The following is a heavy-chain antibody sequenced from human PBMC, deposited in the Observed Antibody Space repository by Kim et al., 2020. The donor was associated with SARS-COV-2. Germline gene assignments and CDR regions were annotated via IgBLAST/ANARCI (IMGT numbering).Heavy chain of an antibody. Sequence: YNPSLKTRITIQVDTSKNHFSLKLRSVTAADPAVYYCARGGRVVSATTWGQGTLVTVSS. J-gene: IGHJ5*02. CDR3: ARGGRVVSATT. V-gene: IGHV4-61*03. D-gene: IGHD2-21*01.